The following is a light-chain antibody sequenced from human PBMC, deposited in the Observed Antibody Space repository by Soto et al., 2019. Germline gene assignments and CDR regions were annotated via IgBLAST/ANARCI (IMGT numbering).Light chain of an antibody. CDR1: KNDIGVYDF. CDR3: TSYTGSNTLEV. CDR2: EVV. J-gene: IGLJ1*01. V-gene: IGLV2-8*01. Sequence: QSALTQSPSASGSPGQSVTISCTGTKNDIGVYDFVSWYQHHPGKAPRLIIYEVVQRPSGVSHRFSGSKSGNTASLTISGLQSEDEADYFCTSYTGSNTLEVFGPGTKLTVL.